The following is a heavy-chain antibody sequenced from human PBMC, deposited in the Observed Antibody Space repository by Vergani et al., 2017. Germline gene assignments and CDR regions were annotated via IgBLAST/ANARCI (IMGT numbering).Heavy chain of an antibody. V-gene: IGHV4-38-2*01. J-gene: IGHJ4*02. Sequence: QVQLQESGPGLVKPSETLSLTCAVSGYSISSGYYWGWIRQPPGKGLEWIGSIYHSGSTYYNPSLKSRVTISVDTSKNQFSLKLSSVTAADTAVYYCARLLGERYGSGSYPPRIDYWGQGTQVIVSS. CDR3: ARLLGERYGSGSYPPRIDY. CDR1: GYSISSGYY. CDR2: IYHSGST. D-gene: IGHD3-10*01.